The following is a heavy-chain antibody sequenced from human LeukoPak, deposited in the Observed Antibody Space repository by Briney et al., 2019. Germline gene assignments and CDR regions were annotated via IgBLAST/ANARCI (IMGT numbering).Heavy chain of an antibody. CDR1: GGTFSSYT. Sequence: SVKVSCKASGGTFSSYTISWVRQAPGQGLEWMGRIIPILGIANYAQKFQGRVTITADKSTSAAYMELSSLRSEDTAVYYCARDGETYYYDSSGSPIWGQGTMVTVSS. V-gene: IGHV1-69*04. CDR2: IIPILGIA. J-gene: IGHJ3*02. CDR3: ARDGETYYYDSSGSPI. D-gene: IGHD3-22*01.